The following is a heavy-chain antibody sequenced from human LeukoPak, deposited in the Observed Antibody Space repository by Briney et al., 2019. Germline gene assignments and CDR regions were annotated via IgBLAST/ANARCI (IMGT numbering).Heavy chain of an antibody. D-gene: IGHD6-13*01. J-gene: IGHJ4*02. CDR2: IRSKPYGGTT. CDR3: TTGSATGTGSGY. CDR1: GFTLGDYV. V-gene: IGHV3-49*04. Sequence: SLRLSCTASGFTLGDYVMSWVRQAPGKGLEWVGFIRSKPYGGTTEYAASVKGRFIISRDDSKTIAYLQMNSLKSEDTAVYYCTTGSATGTGSGYWGQGTLVTVSS.